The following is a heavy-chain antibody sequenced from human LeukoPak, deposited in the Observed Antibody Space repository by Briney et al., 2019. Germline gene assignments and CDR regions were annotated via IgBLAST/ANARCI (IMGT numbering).Heavy chain of an antibody. CDR2: MNPNSGNT. CDR1: GYTFTSYD. CDR3: ARGSSSWYYYYGMDV. Sequence: ASVKVSCKASGYTFTSYDINWVRQATGQGLEWMGWMNPNSGNTGYAQKFQGRVTMTRNTSISTAYMELSSLRSEDTAVYYCARGSSSWYYYYGMDVWGQGTTVTVSS. J-gene: IGHJ6*02. D-gene: IGHD6-13*01. V-gene: IGHV1-8*01.